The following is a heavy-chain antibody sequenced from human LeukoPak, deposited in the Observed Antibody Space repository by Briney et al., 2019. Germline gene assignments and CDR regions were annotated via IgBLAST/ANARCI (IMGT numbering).Heavy chain of an antibody. J-gene: IGHJ4*02. CDR1: GFTFSDSY. CDR3: ARVTAPKGFDY. Sequence: PGGSLGLSCAASGFTFSDSYMSWIRQDPGKGLEWVSHISSSGTTKDYADSVKGRFTISRDNSKNTLYLQMNSLRAEDTAVYYCARVTAPKGFDYWGQGTLVTVSS. CDR2: ISSSGTTK. D-gene: IGHD5-18*01. V-gene: IGHV3-11*04.